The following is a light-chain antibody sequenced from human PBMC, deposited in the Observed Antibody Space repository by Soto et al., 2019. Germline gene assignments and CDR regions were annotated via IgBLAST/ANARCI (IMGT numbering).Light chain of an antibody. CDR3: AAWDDSLNGVV. CDR1: SSNIGSNT. V-gene: IGLV1-44*01. J-gene: IGLJ2*01. Sequence: QSVLTQPPSASGTPGQRVTISCSGSSSNIGSNTVNWYQQLPGTAPKLLIYSNNQRPSEVPDRFSGSKSGTSASLAISGLQSEDEAVYYCAAWDDSLNGVVFGGGTKLTVL. CDR2: SNN.